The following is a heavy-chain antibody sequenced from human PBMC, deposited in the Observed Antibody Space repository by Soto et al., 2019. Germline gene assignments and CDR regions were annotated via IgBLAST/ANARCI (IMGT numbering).Heavy chain of an antibody. J-gene: IGHJ4*02. CDR3: ARDHFADNFDWSQGIDY. V-gene: IGHV3-21*01. CDR2: ISSSSSYI. CDR1: GFTFSSYS. D-gene: IGHD3-9*01. Sequence: EVQLVESGGGLVKPGGSLRLSCAASGFTFSSYSMNWVRQAPGKGLEWVSFISSSSSYIYYADSVKGRFTISRDNAKNSLYLQMNSLRAEDTAVYYCARDHFADNFDWSQGIDYWGQGTLVTVSS.